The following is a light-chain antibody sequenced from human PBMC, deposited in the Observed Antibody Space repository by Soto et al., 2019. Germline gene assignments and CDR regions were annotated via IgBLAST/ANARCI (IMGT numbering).Light chain of an antibody. J-gene: IGLJ1*01. Sequence: ALTQPASLSGSPGQSITISCTGTSSDVGGYNYVSWYQQHPGKAPKLMIYDVSNRPSGVSNRFSGSKSGNTASLTISGLQAEDEADYYCSSYTSSSTFYVFGTGTKVTVL. CDR3: SSYTSSSTFYV. CDR2: DVS. CDR1: SSDVGGYNY. V-gene: IGLV2-14*01.